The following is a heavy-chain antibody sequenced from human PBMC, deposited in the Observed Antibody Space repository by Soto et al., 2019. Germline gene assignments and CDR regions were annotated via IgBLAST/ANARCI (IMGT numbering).Heavy chain of an antibody. J-gene: IGHJ3*02. CDR1: GGTFSSYT. V-gene: IGHV1-69*02. CDR3: ARVAAGIGAFDI. Sequence: QVQLVQSGAEVKKPGSSVKVSCKASGGTFSSYTISWVRQAPGQGLEWIGRIIPILGIANYAQKFQGRVTITADKSTSTAYMELSSLRSEDTAVYYCARVAAGIGAFDIWGQGTMVTVSS. CDR2: IIPILGIA. D-gene: IGHD6-13*01.